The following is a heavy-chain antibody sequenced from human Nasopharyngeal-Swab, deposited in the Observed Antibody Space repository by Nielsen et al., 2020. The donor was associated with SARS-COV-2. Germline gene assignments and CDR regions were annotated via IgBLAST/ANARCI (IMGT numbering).Heavy chain of an antibody. CDR2: IFSNDEK. V-gene: IGHV2-26*01. CDR3: ARSGYSYGRRYFDY. J-gene: IGHJ4*02. D-gene: IGHD5-18*01. Sequence: SGPTLVKPTETLTLTCTVSGFSLSNARMGVSWIRQPPGKALEWLAHIFSNDEKSYSTSLKSRLTISKDTSKSQVVLTMPNMDPVDTATYYCARSGYSYGRRYFDYWGQGTLVTVSS. CDR1: GFSLSNARMG.